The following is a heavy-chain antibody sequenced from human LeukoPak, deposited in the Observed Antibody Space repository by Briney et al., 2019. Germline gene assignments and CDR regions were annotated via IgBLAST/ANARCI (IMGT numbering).Heavy chain of an antibody. Sequence: GRSLRLSCAASGFTFDDYTMHWVRQAPGKGLKWVSGITWNSGSIGYADSVRGRFTISRDNAKNSLHLEMNSLRAEDTALYYCAKEDHFASWGQGTLVTVSS. J-gene: IGHJ4*02. CDR3: AKEDHFAS. V-gene: IGHV3-9*01. CDR1: GFTFDDYT. CDR2: ITWNSGSI.